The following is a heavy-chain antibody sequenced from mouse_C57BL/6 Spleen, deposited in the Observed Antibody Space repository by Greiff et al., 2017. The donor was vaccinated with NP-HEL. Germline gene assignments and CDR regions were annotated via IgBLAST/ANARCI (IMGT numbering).Heavy chain of an antibody. J-gene: IGHJ2*01. CDR1: GYTFTSYG. CDR3: AKGTVTYFDY. Sequence: EVQLQQSGAELVRPGSSVKMSCKTSGYTFTSYGINWVKQRPGQGLEWIGYIYIGNGYTEYNEKFKGKATLTSDTPSSTAYMRLSSMTSEDSAIYCGAKGTVTYFDYWGQGTTLTVSS. V-gene: IGHV1-58*01. D-gene: IGHD2-13*01. CDR2: IYIGNGYT.